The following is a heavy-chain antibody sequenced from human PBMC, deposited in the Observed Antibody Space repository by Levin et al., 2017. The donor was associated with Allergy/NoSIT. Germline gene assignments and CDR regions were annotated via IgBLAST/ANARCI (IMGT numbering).Heavy chain of an antibody. J-gene: IGHJ6*02. Sequence: GGSLRLSCVASGFTFSVYAMQWVRQAPGKGLEWVAVISFDGSKIYYADSVKGRFTISRDNSRNTLYLQLNSLRPEDTAMYYCAAAQFSNFIAFYYYGMDVWGQGTTVTVSS. CDR3: AAAQFSNFIAFYYYGMDV. CDR2: ISFDGSKI. V-gene: IGHV3-30*04. D-gene: IGHD1-1*01. CDR1: GFTFSVYA.